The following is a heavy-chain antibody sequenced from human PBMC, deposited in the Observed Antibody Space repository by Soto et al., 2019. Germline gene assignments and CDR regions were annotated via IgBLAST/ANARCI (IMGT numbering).Heavy chain of an antibody. Sequence: GGSLRLSCAASGFTFSSYAMSWVRQAPGKGLEWVSAISGSGGSTYYADSVKGRFTISRDNSKNTLYLQMNSLRAENTAVYYCASQVELLWFGDPGYWGQETLVTVSS. J-gene: IGHJ4*02. V-gene: IGHV3-23*01. CDR2: ISGSGGST. CDR1: GFTFSSYA. D-gene: IGHD3-10*01. CDR3: ASQVELLWFGDPGY.